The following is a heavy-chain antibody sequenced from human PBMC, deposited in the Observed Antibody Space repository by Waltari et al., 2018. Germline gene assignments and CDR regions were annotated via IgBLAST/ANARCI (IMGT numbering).Heavy chain of an antibody. CDR2: ISSSGSTI. Sequence: EVQLVESGGGLVQPGGSLRLSCAASGFTFSSYEMTWVGQAPGRGLEWVSYISSSGSTIYYADSVKGRFTISRDNAKNSLYLQLNSLRADDTAIYYCARVKLGAFLGYFDLWGRGTLVTVSS. D-gene: IGHD1-26*01. J-gene: IGHJ2*01. V-gene: IGHV3-48*03. CDR1: GFTFSSYE. CDR3: ARVKLGAFLGYFDL.